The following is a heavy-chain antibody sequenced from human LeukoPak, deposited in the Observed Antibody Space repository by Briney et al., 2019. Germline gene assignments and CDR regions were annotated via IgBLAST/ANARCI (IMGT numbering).Heavy chain of an antibody. V-gene: IGHV1-69*13. CDR3: ARDKTYYDFWSGSYDYYYYMDV. CDR1: GGTFSSYA. J-gene: IGHJ6*03. CDR2: IIPIFGTA. D-gene: IGHD3-3*01. Sequence: SVKVSCKASGGTFSSYAISWVRQAPGQELEWMGGIIPIFGTANYAQKFQGRVTITADESTSTAYMELSSLRSEDTAVYYCARDKTYYDFWSGSYDYYYYMDVWGKGTTVTVSS.